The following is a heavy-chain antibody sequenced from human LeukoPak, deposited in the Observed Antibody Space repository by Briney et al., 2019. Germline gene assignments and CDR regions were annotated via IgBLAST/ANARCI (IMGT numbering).Heavy chain of an antibody. Sequence: SETLSLTCAVYGGSFSGYYWSWIRQPAGKGLEWIGYIYYSGSTNYNPSLKSRVTISVDTSKNQFSLKLSSVTAADTAVYYCARGGLWEQPFDYWGQGTLVTVSS. V-gene: IGHV4-59*01. J-gene: IGHJ4*02. D-gene: IGHD3-16*01. CDR1: GGSFSGYY. CDR2: IYYSGST. CDR3: ARGGLWEQPFDY.